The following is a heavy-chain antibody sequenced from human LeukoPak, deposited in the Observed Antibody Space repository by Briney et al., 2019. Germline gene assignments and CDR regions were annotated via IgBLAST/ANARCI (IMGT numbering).Heavy chain of an antibody. D-gene: IGHD3-10*01. J-gene: IGHJ6*02. CDR2: INPNSGGT. Sequence: ASVKVSCKASGYTFTGYYMHWVRQAPGQGLEWMGRINPNSGGTNYAQKFQGRVTMTRDTSISTAYMELSRLRSDDTAVYYCARDWVVVRGVMYGMDVWGQGTTVTVSS. CDR3: ARDWVVVRGVMYGMDV. CDR1: GYTFTGYY. V-gene: IGHV1-2*06.